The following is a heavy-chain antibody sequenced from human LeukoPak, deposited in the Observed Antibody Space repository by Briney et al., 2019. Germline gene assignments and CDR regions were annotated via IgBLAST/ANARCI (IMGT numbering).Heavy chain of an antibody. CDR2: ISYDGSNK. CDR1: GFTFSTYA. CDR3: ASTYSGSYRDLFDY. D-gene: IGHD1-26*01. V-gene: IGHV3-30-3*01. Sequence: GRSLRLSCAASGFTFSTYAMHWVRQAPGKGLEWVTVISYDGSNKYYADSVRGRFTISRDNTKNTLFLQMNSLRPEDTAVYYCASTYSGSYRDLFDYWGQGSLVTVSS. J-gene: IGHJ4*02.